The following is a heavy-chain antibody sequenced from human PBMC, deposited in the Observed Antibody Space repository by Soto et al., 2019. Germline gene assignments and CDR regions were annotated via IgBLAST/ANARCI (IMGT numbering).Heavy chain of an antibody. CDR1: DGSLSISAYS. CDR2: IYQSGST. V-gene: IGHV4-30-2*01. Sequence: SETLSLTCAVSDGSLSISAYSWSWIRQPPGKGLEWIGFIYQSGSTYYNPSLKSRVTMSLDRPKNQFSLKLSSVTAADTAVYYCARELLFYDSDGFSWDDAFDIWGQGTMVT. CDR3: ARELLFYDSDGFSWDDAFDI. D-gene: IGHD3-22*01. J-gene: IGHJ3*02.